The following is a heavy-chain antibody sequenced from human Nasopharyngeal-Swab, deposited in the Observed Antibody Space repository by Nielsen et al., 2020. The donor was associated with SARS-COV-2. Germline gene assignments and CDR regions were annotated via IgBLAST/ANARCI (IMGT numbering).Heavy chain of an antibody. J-gene: IGHJ4*02. CDR2: INSDGSST. Sequence: GGSLRLSCVASGFTLSTYWMHWVRQAPGKGLVWVSRINSDGSSTSYADSVKGRFTISRDNAKNTLYLQMNSLRAEDTAVYYCAKDRYGSGSYAYWGQGTLVTVSS. CDR3: AKDRYGSGSYAY. V-gene: IGHV3-74*01. D-gene: IGHD3-10*01. CDR1: GFTLSTYW.